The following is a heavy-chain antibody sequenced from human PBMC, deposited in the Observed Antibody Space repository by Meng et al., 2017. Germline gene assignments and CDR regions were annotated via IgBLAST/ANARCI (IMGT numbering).Heavy chain of an antibody. Sequence: HGQLVQAGAGVKEPLGSSVKISCKASGNTFNNSAMHWVRQAPGQRLEWMGWINAGNGDTKFSQKFQGRVSISRDTSASTAYMELRSLRFEDTAVYYCATTLNYDFWSGFYYWGQGTLVTVSS. J-gene: IGHJ4*02. V-gene: IGHV1-3*01. CDR1: GNTFNNSA. CDR2: INAGNGDT. D-gene: IGHD3-3*01. CDR3: ATTLNYDFWSGFYY.